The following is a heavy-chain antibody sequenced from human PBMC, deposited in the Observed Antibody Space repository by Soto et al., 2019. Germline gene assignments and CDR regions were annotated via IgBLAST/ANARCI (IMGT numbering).Heavy chain of an antibody. CDR2: INPNSGGT. Sequence: QVQLVQSGAEVKKPGASVKVSCKASGYTFTGYYMHWVRQAPGQGLEWMGWINPNSGGTNYAQKFQGWVTMTRDTSISTAYMELSSLRSEDTAVYYCASSVVVPAAIWGYNWFDPWGQGTLVTVSS. CDR3: ASSVVVPAAIWGYNWFDP. V-gene: IGHV1-2*04. J-gene: IGHJ5*02. D-gene: IGHD2-2*01. CDR1: GYTFTGYY.